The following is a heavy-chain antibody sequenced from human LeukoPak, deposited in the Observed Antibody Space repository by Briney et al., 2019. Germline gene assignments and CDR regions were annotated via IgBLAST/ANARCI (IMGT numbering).Heavy chain of an antibody. CDR2: INSDGSIT. Sequence: PGGSLRLSCAASGFSFSSYWVHWVRQAPGKGLVWVSRINSDGSITTYADSVKGRFTISRDNAKNTLYLQMNSLRAEDTAVYYCARDRVYCGSTSCYAYYFDYWGQGTRVTVSS. V-gene: IGHV3-74*01. CDR3: ARDRVYCGSTSCYAYYFDY. D-gene: IGHD2-2*01. J-gene: IGHJ4*02. CDR1: GFSFSSYW.